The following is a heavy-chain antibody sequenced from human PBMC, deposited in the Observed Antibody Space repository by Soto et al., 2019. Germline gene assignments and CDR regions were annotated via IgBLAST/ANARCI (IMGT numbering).Heavy chain of an antibody. Sequence: QVQLVQSGAEVKKPGSSVNVSCTSSGGTFSTYAISWVRQAPGQGLEWMGGIIPLFGTANYAQKFQGRVTITADETTTTAHRELFSLSSEDTAVYYCTRDAMVVAAGSRTWHYYYGMDVCGRGTTVTVS. CDR1: GGTFSTYA. J-gene: IGHJ6*02. D-gene: IGHD2-15*01. CDR3: TRDAMVVAAGSRTWHYYYGMDV. CDR2: IIPLFGTA. V-gene: IGHV1-69*12.